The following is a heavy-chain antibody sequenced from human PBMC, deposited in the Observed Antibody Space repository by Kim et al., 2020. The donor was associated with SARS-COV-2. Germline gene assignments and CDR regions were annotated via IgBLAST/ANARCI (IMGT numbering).Heavy chain of an antibody. CDR2: ISYDGSNK. J-gene: IGHJ4*02. CDR1: GFTSSSYG. Sequence: GGSLRLSCAASGFTSSSYGMHWVRQAPGKGLEWVAVISYDGSNKYYADSVKGRFTISRDNSKNTLYLQMNSLRAEDTAVYYCAKDPDYYGSGSYPSHWGQGTLVTVSS. D-gene: IGHD3-10*01. V-gene: IGHV3-30*18. CDR3: AKDPDYYGSGSYPSH.